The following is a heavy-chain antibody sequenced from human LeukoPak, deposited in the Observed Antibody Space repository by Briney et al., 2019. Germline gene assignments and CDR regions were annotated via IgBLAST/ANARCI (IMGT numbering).Heavy chain of an antibody. CDR2: IIPIFGTA. CDR1: GYTFTSYG. V-gene: IGHV1-69*13. CDR3: ARAPSGEVAANDY. Sequence: SVKVSCKASGYTFTSYGISWVRQAPGQGLEWMGGIIPIFGTANYAQKFQGRVTITADESTSTAYMELISLRSEDTAVYYCARAPSGEVAANDYWGQGTLVTVSS. J-gene: IGHJ4*02. D-gene: IGHD2-15*01.